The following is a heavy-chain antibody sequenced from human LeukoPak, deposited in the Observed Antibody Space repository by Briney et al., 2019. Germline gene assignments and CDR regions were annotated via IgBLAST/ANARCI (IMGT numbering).Heavy chain of an antibody. J-gene: IGHJ5*02. CDR1: GFTFSDYY. CDR2: ISSSASTI. V-gene: IGHV3-11*01. D-gene: IGHD6-13*01. Sequence: GGSLRLSCAASGFTFSDYYMSWIRQAPGKGLEWVSYISSSASTIYYADSVKGRFTISRDNDKNSLYLQMNSLRAEDTAVYYCARAAAGTNWFDPWGEGALVTVSP. CDR3: ARAAAGTNWFDP.